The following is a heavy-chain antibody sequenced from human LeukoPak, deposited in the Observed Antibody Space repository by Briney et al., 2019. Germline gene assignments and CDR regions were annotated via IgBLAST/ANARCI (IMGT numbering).Heavy chain of an antibody. J-gene: IGHJ4*02. D-gene: IGHD5-18*01. V-gene: IGHV1-2*02. CDR1: GYTFTGYY. CDR2: INPNSGGT. Sequence: GASVKVSCKASGYTFTGYYMHWVRQAPGQGLEWMGWINPNSGGTNYAQKFQGRVTMTRDTSISTAYMELSRLRSDDTAVYYCAGGKVDTAMAKPGFDYWGQGTLVTVSS. CDR3: AGGKVDTAMAKPGFDY.